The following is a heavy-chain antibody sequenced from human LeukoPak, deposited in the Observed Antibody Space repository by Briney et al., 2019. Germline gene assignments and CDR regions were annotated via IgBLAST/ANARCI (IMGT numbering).Heavy chain of an antibody. CDR1: GGSFSGYY. CDR2: INHSGST. CDR3: ARGEAGYYYDSSGYRVVFFDY. J-gene: IGHJ4*02. V-gene: IGHV4-34*01. D-gene: IGHD3-22*01. Sequence: SETLSLTCAVYGGSFSGYYWSWIRQPPGKGLEWIGEINHSGSTNYNPSLKSRVTISVDTSKNQFSLKLSSVTAADTAVYYCARGEAGYYYDSSGYRVVFFDYWGQGTLVTVSS.